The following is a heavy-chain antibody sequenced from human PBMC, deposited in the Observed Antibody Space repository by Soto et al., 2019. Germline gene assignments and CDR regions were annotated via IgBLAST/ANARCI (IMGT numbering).Heavy chain of an antibody. V-gene: IGHV1-69*12. CDR2: IIPMFGTA. CDR1: GGTFSTYA. D-gene: IGHD5-18*01. CDR3: ASGIQLWLRRINNGYSG. Sequence: QVQLVQSGAEVKKPASSVKVSCKAPGGTFSTYAISWVRQAPGQGLEWMGGIIPMFGTANYAQRFQDRVRITADESTNTVYMELSSLRSEDTAVYSCASGIQLWLRRINNGYSGWGQGTLVTVSS. J-gene: IGHJ4*02.